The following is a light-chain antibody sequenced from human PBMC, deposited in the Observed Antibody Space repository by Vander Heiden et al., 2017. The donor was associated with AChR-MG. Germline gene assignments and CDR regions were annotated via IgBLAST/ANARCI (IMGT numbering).Light chain of an antibody. J-gene: IGLJ3*02. V-gene: IGLV8-61*01. CDR3: VLNVGTGIWV. CDR2: STN. Sequence: QTVVTQEPSFSVSPGGTVTLTCGLSSGSVSTSYLPSWYQQTPGQAPRTLIYSTNSRSSGVPDRFSGSILGNKAALTITGAQADDECDYYCVLNVGTGIWVFGGGTKLTVL. CDR1: SGSVSTSYL.